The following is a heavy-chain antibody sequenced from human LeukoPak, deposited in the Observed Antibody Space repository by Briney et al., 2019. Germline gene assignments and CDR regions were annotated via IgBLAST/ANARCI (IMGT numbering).Heavy chain of an antibody. Sequence: GGSLRLSCAASGFTFSSYSMNWVRQAPGKGLEWVSYISSSSSTIYYADSVKGRFTISRDNAKKSLYLQMNSLRAEDTAVYYCARGGGKGLDYWGQGTLVTVSS. D-gene: IGHD4-23*01. J-gene: IGHJ4*02. CDR3: ARGGGKGLDY. CDR2: ISSSSSTI. V-gene: IGHV3-48*01. CDR1: GFTFSSYS.